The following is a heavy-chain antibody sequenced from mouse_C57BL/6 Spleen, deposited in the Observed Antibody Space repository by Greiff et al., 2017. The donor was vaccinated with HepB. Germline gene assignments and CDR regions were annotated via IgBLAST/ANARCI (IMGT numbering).Heavy chain of an antibody. CDR1: GYTFTEYT. J-gene: IGHJ3*01. D-gene: IGHD3-2*02. CDR3: ARHAQLRLAPSWFAY. V-gene: IGHV1-62-2*01. Sequence: VQLQQSGAELVKPGASVKLSCKASGYTFTEYTIHWVKQRSGQGLEWIGWFYPGIGSLKYNEKFKDKATLTADKSSSTVYMELSRLTSEDSSVYFCARHAQLRLAPSWFAYWGQGTLVTVSA. CDR2: FYPGIGSL.